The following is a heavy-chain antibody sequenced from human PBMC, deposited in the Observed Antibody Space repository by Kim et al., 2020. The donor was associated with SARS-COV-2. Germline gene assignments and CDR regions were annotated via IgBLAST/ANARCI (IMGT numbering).Heavy chain of an antibody. CDR3: ARHVGGDY. D-gene: IGHD3-3*01. V-gene: IGHV5-51*01. J-gene: IGHJ4*02. Sequence: DSDPRYSPSFQGQVTISADKSISTAYLQWSSLKASDTAMYYCARHVGGDYWGQGTLVTVSS. CDR2: DSDP.